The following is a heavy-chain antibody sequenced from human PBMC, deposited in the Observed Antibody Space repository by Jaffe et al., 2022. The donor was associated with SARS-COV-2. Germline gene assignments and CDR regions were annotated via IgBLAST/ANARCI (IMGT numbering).Heavy chain of an antibody. CDR2: IYSGGST. Sequence: EVQLVESGGGLVQPGGSLRLSCAASGFTVSSNYMSWVRQAPGKGLEWVSVIYSGGSTYYADSVKGRFTISRHNSKNTLYLQMNSLRAEDTAVYYCARDKNNGYDFALYGMDVWGQGTTVTVSS. D-gene: IGHD5-12*01. CDR1: GFTVSSNY. V-gene: IGHV3-53*04. CDR3: ARDKNNGYDFALYGMDV. J-gene: IGHJ6*02.